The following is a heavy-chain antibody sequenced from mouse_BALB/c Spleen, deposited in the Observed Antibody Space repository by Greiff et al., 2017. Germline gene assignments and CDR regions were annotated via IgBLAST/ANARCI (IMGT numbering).Heavy chain of an antibody. Sequence: VKLMESGAELAKPGASVKMSCKASGYTFTSYWMHWVKQRPGQGLEWIGYINPSTGYTEYNQKFKDKATLTADKSSSTAYMQLSSLTSEDSAVYYCARDQYGNYEAYWGQGTLVTVSA. J-gene: IGHJ3*01. D-gene: IGHD2-10*02. CDR3: ARDQYGNYEAY. CDR1: GYTFTSYW. V-gene: IGHV1-7*01. CDR2: INPSTGYT.